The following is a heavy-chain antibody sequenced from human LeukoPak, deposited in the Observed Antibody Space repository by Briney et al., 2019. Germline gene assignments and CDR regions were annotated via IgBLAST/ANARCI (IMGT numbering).Heavy chain of an antibody. V-gene: IGHV3-23*01. CDR2: ISARGIST. J-gene: IGHJ4*02. CDR3: AKSFDFSNGHSPILTPFDS. Sequence: GSLRLSCAASGFTFSSSAMSWVRQAPGKGLEWVSSISARGISTYYADSVKGRFTISRDNSKNTLYLQMNSLRGDDIGVYYCAKSFDFSNGHSPILTPFDSWGQGTLVSVSS. CDR1: GFTFSSSA. D-gene: IGHD3-3*01.